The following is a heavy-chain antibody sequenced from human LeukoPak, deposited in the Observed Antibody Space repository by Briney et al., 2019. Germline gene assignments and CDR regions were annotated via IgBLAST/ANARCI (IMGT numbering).Heavy chain of an antibody. D-gene: IGHD4-23*01. CDR1: GGSIYSYY. CDR2: IDYSGNT. V-gene: IGHV4-59*01. Sequence: SETLSLTCTVSGGSIYSYYWSWIRQPPGKGLEWIGYIDYSGNTNYNPSLKSRVTISIDTSKNQFSLGLASVTAADSAVYYCAREIATSGGNSRALDYWGQGTLVTVSS. CDR3: AREIATSGGNSRALDY. J-gene: IGHJ4*02.